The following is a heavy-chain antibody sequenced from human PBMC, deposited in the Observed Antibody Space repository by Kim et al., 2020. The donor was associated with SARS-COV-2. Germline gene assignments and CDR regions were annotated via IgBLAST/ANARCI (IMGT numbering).Heavy chain of an antibody. J-gene: IGHJ5*02. Sequence: YADSVKGRFTISRDNSKNTLYLQMNSLRAEDTAVYYCAKRGAAILYWFDPWGQGTLVTVSS. V-gene: IGHV3-23*01. CDR3: AKRGAAILYWFDP. D-gene: IGHD2-2*01.